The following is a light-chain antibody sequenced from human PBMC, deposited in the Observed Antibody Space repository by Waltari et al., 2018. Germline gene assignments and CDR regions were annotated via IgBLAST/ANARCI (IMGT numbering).Light chain of an antibody. V-gene: IGLV1-40*01. Sequence: QSVLTQPPSVSGAPGQRVTISCTGSSSNIGAGFDVHWYQQLPGTAPKLLIYGNNNRPSGVPDRFSGSKSGTSASLAITGLQAEDEADYYCQSYGSDWVFGGGTKLTVL. CDR3: QSYGSDWV. CDR1: SSNIGAGFD. CDR2: GNN. J-gene: IGLJ3*02.